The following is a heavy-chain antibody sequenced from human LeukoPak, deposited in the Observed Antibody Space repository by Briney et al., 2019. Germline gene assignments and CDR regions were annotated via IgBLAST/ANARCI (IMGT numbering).Heavy chain of an antibody. CDR2: IRYDSSNK. V-gene: IGHV3-30*02. Sequence: GGSLRLSCAASGFTFSTYGMHWVRQAPGKGLEGVAFIRYDSSNKYYKDSVQGRFTISRDNSKNTLYLQMNSLTVEDTAVYFCAKDKDPWKSTAISDFDYWGQGSLVTVSS. J-gene: IGHJ4*02. CDR3: AKDKDPWKSTAISDFDY. D-gene: IGHD1-1*01. CDR1: GFTFSTYG.